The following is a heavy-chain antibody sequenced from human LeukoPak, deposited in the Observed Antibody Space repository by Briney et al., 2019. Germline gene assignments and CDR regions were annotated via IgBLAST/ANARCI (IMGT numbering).Heavy chain of an antibody. CDR2: IYYSGYT. CDR1: GGSISSYY. D-gene: IGHD4-17*01. V-gene: IGHV4-59*01. CDR3: ARESTVTRFDY. J-gene: IGHJ4*02. Sequence: SETLSLTCTVSGGSISSYYWSWIRQPPGKGLKWIGNIYYSGYTTYNPSLKSRVTISVDTSKNQFSLKLSSVTAADTAVYYCARESTVTRFDYWGQGTLVTVSS.